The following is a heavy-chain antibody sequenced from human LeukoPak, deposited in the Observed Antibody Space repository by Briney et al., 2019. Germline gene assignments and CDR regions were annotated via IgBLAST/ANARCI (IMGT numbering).Heavy chain of an antibody. CDR1: GSTFRTYA. V-gene: IGHV3-23*01. Sequence: GGSLRLSCAASGSTFRTYAMSWVRQAPGKGLEWVSAISGGGGSTYYADSVKGRFTISRDNSKNTLFLQMNSLRAEDTAVYYCAKDRYCGGGTCYWSYFDYWGQGTLVTVSS. CDR2: ISGGGGST. CDR3: AKDRYCGGGTCYWSYFDY. D-gene: IGHD2-15*01. J-gene: IGHJ4*02.